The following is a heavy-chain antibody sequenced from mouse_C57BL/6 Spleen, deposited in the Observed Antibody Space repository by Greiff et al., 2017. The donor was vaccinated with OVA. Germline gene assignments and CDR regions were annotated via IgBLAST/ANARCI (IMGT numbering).Heavy chain of an antibody. V-gene: IGHV1-15*01. J-gene: IGHJ2*01. CDR1: GYTFTDYE. CDR2: IDPETGGT. CDR3: TTPTFNY. Sequence: VKLMESGAELVRPGASVTLSCKASGYTFTDYEMHWVKQTPVHGLEWIGAIDPETGGTAYNQKFKGKAILTADKSSSTAYMELRSLTSEDSAVYYCTTPTFNYWGQGTTLTVSS.